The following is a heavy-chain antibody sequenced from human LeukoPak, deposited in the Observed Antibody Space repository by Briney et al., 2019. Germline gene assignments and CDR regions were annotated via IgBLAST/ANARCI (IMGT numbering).Heavy chain of an antibody. CDR3: ARTITGTTGYYYYYGMDV. V-gene: IGHV4-59*01. CDR2: IYXSGST. J-gene: IGHJ6*02. D-gene: IGHD1-20*01. Sequence: IYXSGSTNYNPSLKSRVTISVDTSKNQFSLKLSSVTAADTAVYYCARTITGTTGYYYYYGMDVWGQGTTVTVSS.